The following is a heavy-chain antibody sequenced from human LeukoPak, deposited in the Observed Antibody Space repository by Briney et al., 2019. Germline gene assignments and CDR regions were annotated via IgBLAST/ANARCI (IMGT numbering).Heavy chain of an antibody. J-gene: IGHJ3*02. Sequence: GGSLRLSCAASGFTFSSYGMHWVRQAPGKGLEWVAFIRYDGSNKYYADSVKGRFTISRDNSKNTLYLQMNSLRAEDTAVYYCAKGGLGATNHDAFDIWGQGTMVTVSS. CDR1: GFTFSSYG. D-gene: IGHD1-26*01. V-gene: IGHV3-30*02. CDR3: AKGGLGATNHDAFDI. CDR2: IRYDGSNK.